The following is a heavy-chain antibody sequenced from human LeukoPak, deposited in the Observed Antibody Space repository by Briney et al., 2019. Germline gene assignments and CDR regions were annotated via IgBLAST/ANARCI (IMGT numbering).Heavy chain of an antibody. CDR2: ISAYNGNT. J-gene: IGHJ6*02. D-gene: IGHD2-2*01. CDR3: ASDLGYCSSTSCYEKYYGMDV. CDR1: GYTFTSCG. V-gene: IGHV1-18*01. Sequence: ASVKVSCKASGYTFTSCGISWVRQAPGQGLEWMGWISAYNGNTNYAQKLQGRVTMTTDTSTSTAYMELRSLRSDDTAVYYCASDLGYCSSTSCYEKYYGMDVWGQGTTVTVSS.